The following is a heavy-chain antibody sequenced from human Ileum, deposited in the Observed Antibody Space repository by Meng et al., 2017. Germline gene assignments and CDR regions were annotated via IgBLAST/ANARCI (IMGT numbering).Heavy chain of an antibody. J-gene: IGHJ4*02. Sequence: QGQLQEAGPGLVRPSGTLSLTCAVSSGSISSNTYWSWVRQPPGKGLEWIGQISHSGSAYYNPSLKSRVTMSVDKSKSQFSLMLTSVTAVDTAIYYCARHGGYSQDFWGQGTLVTVSS. CDR1: SGSISSNTY. CDR3: ARHGGYSQDF. V-gene: IGHV4-4*02. D-gene: IGHD4-23*01. CDR2: ISHSGSA.